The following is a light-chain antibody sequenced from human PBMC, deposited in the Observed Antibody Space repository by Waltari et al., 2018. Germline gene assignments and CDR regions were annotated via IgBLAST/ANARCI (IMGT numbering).Light chain of an antibody. J-gene: IGLJ2*01. CDR3: SSYTASNTFL. CDR1: SSDIGGYNY. Sequence: QAALTQPPSVSGSPGQSVTISCTGTSSDIGGYNYVSWYQQHPDKAPKLMIYDVNKWPSGVSDLFSGSKSGNTASLTISGLQAEDEADYYCSSYTASNTFLFGGGTRLTVL. CDR2: DVN. V-gene: IGLV2-11*01.